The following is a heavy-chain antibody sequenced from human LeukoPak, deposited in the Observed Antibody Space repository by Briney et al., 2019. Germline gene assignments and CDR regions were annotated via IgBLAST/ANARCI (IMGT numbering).Heavy chain of an antibody. CDR2: MNPNSGNT. CDR3: ATTVTTSSFGDWFDP. CDR1: GYTFTSYD. V-gene: IGHV1-8*01. D-gene: IGHD4-17*01. J-gene: IGHJ5*02. Sequence: ASVKVSCKASGYTFTSYDINWVRQATGQGLEWMGWMNPNSGNTGYAQKFQGRVTMTRNTSISTAYMELSSLRSGDTAVYYCATTVTTSSFGDWFDPWGQGTLVTVSS.